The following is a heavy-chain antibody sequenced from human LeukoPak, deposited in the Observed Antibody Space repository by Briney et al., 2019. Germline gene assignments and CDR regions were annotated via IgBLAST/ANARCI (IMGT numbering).Heavy chain of an antibody. CDR3: ARGTMTTYYDFWSGYPV. D-gene: IGHD3-3*01. J-gene: IGHJ6*04. V-gene: IGHV1-69*05. CDR1: GGTFSSYA. CDR2: IIPIFGTA. Sequence: GSSVKVSCKASGGTFSSYAISWVRQAPGQGLEWMGGIIPIFGTANYARKFQGRVTITTDESTSTAYMELSSLRSEDTAVYYCARGTMTTYYDFWSGYPVWGKGTTVTVSS.